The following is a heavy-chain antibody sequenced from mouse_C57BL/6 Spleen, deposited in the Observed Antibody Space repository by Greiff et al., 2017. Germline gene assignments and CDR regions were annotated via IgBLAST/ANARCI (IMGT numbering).Heavy chain of an antibody. CDR2: IYPGDGDT. J-gene: IGHJ1*03. Sequence: VKLQQSGPELVKPGASVKISCKASGYAFSSSWMNWVKQRPGKGLEGIGRIYPGDGDTNYNGKFKGKATLTADKSSSTAYMQLSRLTSEDSAVYFCERGGSSHWYFDVWGTGTTVTVSS. D-gene: IGHD1-1*01. V-gene: IGHV1-82*01. CDR1: GYAFSSSW. CDR3: ERGGSSHWYFDV.